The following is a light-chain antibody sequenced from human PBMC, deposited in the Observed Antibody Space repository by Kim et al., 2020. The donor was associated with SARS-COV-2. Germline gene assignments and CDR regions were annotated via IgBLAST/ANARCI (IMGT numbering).Light chain of an antibody. CDR3: QQSYSTPST. CDR2: AAS. J-gene: IGKJ2*02. V-gene: IGKV1-39*01. CDR1: QSISSY. Sequence: DIQMTQSPSSLSASVGDRVTITCRASQSISSYLNWYQQKPGKAPKLLIYAASSLQSGVPSRFSGSGSGTDFTLTISSLQPEDFATYYCQQSYSTPSTVGQGTKLEI.